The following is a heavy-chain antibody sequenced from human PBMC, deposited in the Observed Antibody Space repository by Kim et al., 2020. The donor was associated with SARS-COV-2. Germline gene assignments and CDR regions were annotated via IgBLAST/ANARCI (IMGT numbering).Heavy chain of an antibody. CDR2: IYYSGST. D-gene: IGHD3-10*01. J-gene: IGHJ1*01. Sequence: SETLSLTCTVSGGSISSYYWSWIRQPPGKGLEWIGYIYYSGSTNYNPSLKSRVTISVDTSKNQFSLKLSSVTAADTAVYYCAGGGGLRAFASWGQGTLAT. CDR3: AGGGGLRAFAS. V-gene: IGHV4-59*01. CDR1: GGSISSYY.